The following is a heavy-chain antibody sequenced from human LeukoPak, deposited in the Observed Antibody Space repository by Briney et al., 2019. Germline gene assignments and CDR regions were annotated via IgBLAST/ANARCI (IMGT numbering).Heavy chain of an antibody. D-gene: IGHD3-10*01. J-gene: IGHJ6*03. CDR3: ARAMGSMVRGVIIKIWGKYYYYYMDV. Sequence: GASVKVSCKASGYTFTGYYMHWVRQAPGQGLEWMGWINPNSGGTNYAQKFQGRVTMTRDTSISTAYMELSRLRSDDTAVYYCARAMGSMVRGVIIKIWGKYYYYYMDVWGKGTTVTISS. V-gene: IGHV1-2*02. CDR1: GYTFTGYY. CDR2: INPNSGGT.